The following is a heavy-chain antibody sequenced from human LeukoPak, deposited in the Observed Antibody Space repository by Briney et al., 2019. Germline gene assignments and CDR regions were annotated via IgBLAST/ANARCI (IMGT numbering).Heavy chain of an antibody. CDR2: IIPIFGTA. Sequence: ASVKVSCKASGGTFSSYAISWVRQAPGQGLEWMGGIIPIFGTANYAQKLQGRVTMTTDTSTSTAYMELRSLRSDDTAVYYCARDKSRRGYYYDSSGYYSFDYWGQGTLVTVSS. CDR3: ARDKSRRGYYYDSSGYYSFDY. J-gene: IGHJ4*02. CDR1: GGTFSSYA. V-gene: IGHV1-69*05. D-gene: IGHD3-22*01.